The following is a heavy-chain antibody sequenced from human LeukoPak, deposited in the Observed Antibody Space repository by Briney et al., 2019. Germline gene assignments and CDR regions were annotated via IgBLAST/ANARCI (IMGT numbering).Heavy chain of an antibody. CDR1: GFTFSSHG. D-gene: IGHD3-10*02. CDR2: ISPSGGIT. V-gene: IGHV3-23*01. J-gene: IGHJ6*04. Sequence: PGGTLRLSCAASGFTFSSHGVNWVRQAPGKGLEWVSGISPSGGITYYTDSVKGRFTISRDNAKNSLYLQMNSLRAEDTAVYYCAELGITMIGGVWGKGTTVTISS. CDR3: AELGITMIGGV.